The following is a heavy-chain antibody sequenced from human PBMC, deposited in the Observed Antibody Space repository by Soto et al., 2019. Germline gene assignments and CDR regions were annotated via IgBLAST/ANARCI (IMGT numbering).Heavy chain of an antibody. CDR3: ARDQNSSGWYYAYYFDY. Sequence: PGGSLRLSCAASGFPFSSYGMHWVRQAPGKGLEWVAVIWYDGSNKYYADSVKGRFTISRDNSKNTLYLQMNSLRAEDTAVYYCARDQNSSGWYYAYYFDYWGQGTLVTVSS. J-gene: IGHJ4*02. V-gene: IGHV3-33*01. CDR2: IWYDGSNK. CDR1: GFPFSSYG. D-gene: IGHD6-19*01.